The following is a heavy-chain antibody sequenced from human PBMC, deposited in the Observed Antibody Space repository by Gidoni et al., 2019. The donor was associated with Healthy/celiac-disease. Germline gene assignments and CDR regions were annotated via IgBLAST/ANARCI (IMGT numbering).Heavy chain of an antibody. D-gene: IGHD6-13*01. CDR2: INPNSGGT. CDR1: GYTFTGYY. V-gene: IGHV1-2*02. Sequence: QVQLVQSGAEVKKPGASVKVSCKASGYTFTGYYMHWVRQAPGQGLEWMGWINPNSGGTNYAQKFQGRVTMTRDTSISTAYMELSRLRSDDTAVYYCARGRRIAAAGSAEYFQHWGQGTLVTVSS. CDR3: ARGRRIAAAGSAEYFQH. J-gene: IGHJ1*01.